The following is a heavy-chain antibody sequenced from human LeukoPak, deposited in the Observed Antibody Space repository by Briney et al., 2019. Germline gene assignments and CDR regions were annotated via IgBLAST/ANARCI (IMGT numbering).Heavy chain of an antibody. Sequence: GGSLRLSCAASGFTFSSYAMHWVRQAPGKGLEWVAVISYDGSNKYYADSVKGRFTISRDNPKNTLYLQMNSLRAEDTAVYYCARDGLDIVVVPAATHIFPPFDYWGQGTLVTVSS. D-gene: IGHD2-2*03. J-gene: IGHJ4*02. CDR2: ISYDGSNK. CDR1: GFTFSSYA. CDR3: ARDGLDIVVVPAATHIFPPFDY. V-gene: IGHV3-30*01.